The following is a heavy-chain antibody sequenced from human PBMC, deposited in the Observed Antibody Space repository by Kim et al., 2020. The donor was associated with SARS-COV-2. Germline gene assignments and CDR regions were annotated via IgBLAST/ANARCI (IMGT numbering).Heavy chain of an antibody. V-gene: IGHV3-21*01. Sequence: GGSLRLSCAASGFSFSVYSVSWVRQTPGVGLEWVASISSGSNSVYYADSVRGRFTISRDNAYESVSLQMTGLRAEDTAIYYCARDPPYFPGVAFDLWGQGRVVTVS. CDR2: ISSGSNSV. D-gene: IGHD1-26*01. CDR3: ARDPPYFPGVAFDL. CDR1: GFSFSVYS. J-gene: IGHJ3*01.